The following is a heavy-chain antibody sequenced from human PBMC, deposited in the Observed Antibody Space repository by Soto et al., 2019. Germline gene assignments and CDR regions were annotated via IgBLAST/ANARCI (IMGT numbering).Heavy chain of an antibody. J-gene: IGHJ6*03. Sequence: GGSLRLSCAASGFTFSSYSMSWVRQAPGKGLEWVSSISSSSSYIYYADSVKGRFTISRDNAKNSLYLQMNSLRAEDTAVYYCARNDILTGYFHMDVWGKGTTVTVSS. CDR1: GFTFSSYS. D-gene: IGHD3-9*01. V-gene: IGHV3-21*01. CDR3: ARNDILTGYFHMDV. CDR2: ISSSSSYI.